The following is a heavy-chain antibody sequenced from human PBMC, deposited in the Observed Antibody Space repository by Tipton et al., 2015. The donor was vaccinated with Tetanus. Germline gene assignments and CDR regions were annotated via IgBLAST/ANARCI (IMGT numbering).Heavy chain of an antibody. J-gene: IGHJ5*02. V-gene: IGHV3-48*02. CDR3: VRAFFAAATS. CDR2: ITSSSSTI. CDR1: GFTFSSYN. Sequence: SLRLSCAASGFTFSSYNMNWVRQAPGKGLEWVSYITSSSSTIYYADSVKGRFTISRDNAKNSLYLQMNSLRDDDTAVYYCVRAFFAAATSWGQGTLVTVSS. D-gene: IGHD6-13*01.